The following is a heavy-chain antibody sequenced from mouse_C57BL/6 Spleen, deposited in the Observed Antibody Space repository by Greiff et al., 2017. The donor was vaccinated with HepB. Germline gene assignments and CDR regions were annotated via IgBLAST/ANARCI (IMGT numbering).Heavy chain of an antibody. CDR3: ARGYYGSSPFFFDV. V-gene: IGHV1-22*01. J-gene: IGHJ1*03. D-gene: IGHD1-1*01. CDR2: INPNNGGT. CDR1: GYTFTDYN. Sequence: EVKLQQSGPELVKPGASVKMSCKASGYTFTDYNMHWVKQSHGKSLEWIGYINPNNGGTSYNQKFKGKATLTVNKSSSTAYMELRSLTSEDSAVYYCARGYYGSSPFFFDVWGTGTTVTVSS.